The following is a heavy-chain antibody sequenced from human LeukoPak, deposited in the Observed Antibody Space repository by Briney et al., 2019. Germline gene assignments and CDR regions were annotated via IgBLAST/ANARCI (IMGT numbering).Heavy chain of an antibody. V-gene: IGHV3-21*01. CDR2: ISSSSSYI. CDR3: ARGKETYYYGSGSYYPTTTPDY. J-gene: IGHJ4*02. D-gene: IGHD3-10*01. Sequence: GGSLRLSCAASGFTFSSYSMNWVRQAPGKGLEWVSSISSSSSYIYYADSVKGRFTISRDNAKNSPYLQMNGPRAEDTAVYYCARGKETYYYGSGSYYPTTTPDYWGQGTLVTVSS. CDR1: GFTFSSYS.